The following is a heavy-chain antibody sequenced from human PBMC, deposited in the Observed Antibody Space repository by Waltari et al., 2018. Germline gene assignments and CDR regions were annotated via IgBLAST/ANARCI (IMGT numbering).Heavy chain of an antibody. Sequence: QAQLRESGPGLVRPSGTLSLPCSVSGVSVSTDSRNSSWGWLRQPPGRGLEWIGYVYYTGAMNYNPSLKSRVTISLDTSKSQFSLRLNSVTAADTAVYYCALGEFKDMFYVMDVWGQGTTVTVAS. V-gene: IGHV4-61*01. CDR2: VYYTGAM. D-gene: IGHD3-16*01. CDR3: ALGEFKDMFYVMDV. J-gene: IGHJ6*02. CDR1: GVSVSTDSRNSS.